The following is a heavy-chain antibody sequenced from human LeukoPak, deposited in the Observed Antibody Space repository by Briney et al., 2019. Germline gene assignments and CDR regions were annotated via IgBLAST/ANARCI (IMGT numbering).Heavy chain of an antibody. CDR1: GGSINTYY. D-gene: IGHD1-26*01. Sequence: SETLSLTCTVSGGSINTYYWSWIRQPPGKGLEWIGFVYYTGSTNSNPSLKSRVTISVDTSRNQFSLKLTSVTAADTAVYYCARGESGSYPRHFDYWGQGTLVTVSS. J-gene: IGHJ4*02. V-gene: IGHV4-59*08. CDR3: ARGESGSYPRHFDY. CDR2: VYYTGST.